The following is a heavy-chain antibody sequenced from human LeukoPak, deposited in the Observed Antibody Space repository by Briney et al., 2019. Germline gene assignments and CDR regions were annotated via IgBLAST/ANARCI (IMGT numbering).Heavy chain of an antibody. CDR3: ARGALVATSDGAFDI. CDR1: GFTFSSYG. Sequence: GGSLRLSCAASGFTFSSYGMSWVRQGPGKGLEWVSAISGSASSTYYADSVKGRFTISRENAKNSLYLQMNSLRAGDTAVYYCARGALVATSDGAFDIWGQGTMVTVSS. J-gene: IGHJ3*02. D-gene: IGHD5-12*01. V-gene: IGHV3-23*01. CDR2: ISGSASST.